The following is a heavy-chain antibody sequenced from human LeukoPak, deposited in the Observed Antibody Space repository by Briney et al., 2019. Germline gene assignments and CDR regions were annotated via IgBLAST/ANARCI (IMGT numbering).Heavy chain of an antibody. CDR3: VGGYSSYLFDY. CDR1: GGSVSSGSYY. CDR2: IYYSGST. V-gene: IGHV4-61*01. D-gene: IGHD6-13*01. Sequence: PSETLSLTCTVSGGSVSSGSYYWSWIRQPPGKGLEWIGYIYYSGSTNYNPSLKSRVTISVDTSKNQFSLKLSSVTAADTAVYYCVGGYSSYLFDYWGQGTLVTDSS. J-gene: IGHJ4*02.